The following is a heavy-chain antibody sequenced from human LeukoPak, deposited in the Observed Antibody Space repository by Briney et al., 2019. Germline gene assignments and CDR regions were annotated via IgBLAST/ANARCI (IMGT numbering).Heavy chain of an antibody. J-gene: IGHJ3*02. D-gene: IGHD2-15*01. CDR1: GFTFSSYA. V-gene: IGHV3-30-3*01. Sequence: GGSLRLSCAASGFTFSSYAMHWVRQAPGKGLEWVAVISYDGSNKYYADSVKGRFTISRDNSKNTLYLQMNSLRAEDTAVYYCARLGYCSVGSCPLDHDAFDIWGQGTMVTVSS. CDR2: ISYDGSNK. CDR3: ARLGYCSVGSCPLDHDAFDI.